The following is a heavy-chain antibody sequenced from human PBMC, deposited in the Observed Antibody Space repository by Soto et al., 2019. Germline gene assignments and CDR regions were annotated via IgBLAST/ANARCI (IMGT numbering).Heavy chain of an antibody. J-gene: IGHJ4*02. V-gene: IGHV1-69*01. D-gene: IGHD3-10*01. CDR3: ASGYGYDYASRSQGGY. CDR1: GGTFSSYA. CDR2: IIPIFGTA. Sequence: QVQLVQSGAEVKKPGSSVKVSCKASGGTFSSYAISWVRQAPGQGLEWMGGIIPIFGTANYEQKFQGRVTITADESTSTADMELSSLRSEDTAVYDCASGYGYDYASRSQGGYWGQGTLVTVSS.